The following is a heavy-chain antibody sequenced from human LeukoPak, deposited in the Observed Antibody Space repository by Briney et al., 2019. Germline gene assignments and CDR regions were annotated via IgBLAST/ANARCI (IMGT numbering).Heavy chain of an antibody. CDR3: SGRRGITIFGVVIGNPRNNWFDP. J-gene: IGHJ5*02. CDR1: GYSISSGYY. Sequence: SETLSLTCTVSGYSISSGYYWGWIRQPPGKGLEWIGEINHSGSTNYNPPLKSRVTISVDTSKNQFSLKLSSVTAADTAVYYCSGRRGITIFGVVIGNPRNNWFDPWGQGTLVTVSS. CDR2: INHSGST. D-gene: IGHD3-3*01. V-gene: IGHV4-38-2*02.